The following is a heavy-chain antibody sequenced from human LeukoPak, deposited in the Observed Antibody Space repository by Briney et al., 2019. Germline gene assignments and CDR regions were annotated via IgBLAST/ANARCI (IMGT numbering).Heavy chain of an antibody. V-gene: IGHV1-2*02. D-gene: IGHD3-3*01. CDR2: INPNSGGT. CDR3: ARESFTIFGVNWFDP. J-gene: IGHJ5*02. CDR1: GYTFTGYY. Sequence: GASVKVSCKASGYTFTGYYMHWVRQAPGQGLEWMGWINPNSGGTNYAQKFQGRVTMTRDTSISTAYMELSRLRSDDTAVYYCARESFTIFGVNWFDPWGQGTLVTVSS.